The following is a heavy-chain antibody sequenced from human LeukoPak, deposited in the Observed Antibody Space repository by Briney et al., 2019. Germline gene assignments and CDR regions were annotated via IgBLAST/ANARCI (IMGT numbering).Heavy chain of an antibody. Sequence: GASVKVSCKASGYTFNNYGITWVRQAPGQGLEWMGYISIYNTITNDAQNLQGRVTLTTDTSTSTVYMELSSLRSEDTAVYYCARLLVVRADYYGMDVWGQGTTVTVSS. CDR3: ARLLVVRADYYGMDV. J-gene: IGHJ6*02. CDR1: GYTFNNYG. D-gene: IGHD2-15*01. V-gene: IGHV1-18*01. CDR2: ISIYNTIT.